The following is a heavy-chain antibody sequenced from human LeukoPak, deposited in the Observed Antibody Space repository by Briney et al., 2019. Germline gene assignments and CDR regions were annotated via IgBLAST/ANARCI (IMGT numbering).Heavy chain of an antibody. Sequence: GGSLRLSCAASGLTFDDYAMHWVRQTPGKALEWVSLISGDGDFTYYADSVKGRFTISRDNSKNSLYLQMNNLRTEDTALYYCAKDMDVDLPLGWDGDAFDIWGQGTMVTVSS. J-gene: IGHJ3*02. V-gene: IGHV3-43*02. CDR1: GLTFDDYA. D-gene: IGHD5-12*01. CDR3: AKDMDVDLPLGWDGDAFDI. CDR2: ISGDGDFT.